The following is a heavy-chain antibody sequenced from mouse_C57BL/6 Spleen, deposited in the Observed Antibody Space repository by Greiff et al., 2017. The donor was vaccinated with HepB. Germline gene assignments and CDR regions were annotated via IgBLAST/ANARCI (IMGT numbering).Heavy chain of an antibody. J-gene: IGHJ2*01. CDR1: GYTFTSYD. Sequence: QVQLKESGPELVKPGASVKLSCKASGYTFTSYDINWVKQRPGQGLEWIGWIYPRDGSTKYNEKFKGKATLTVDTSSSTAYMELHSLTSEDSAVYFCAHYGSSHYFDYWGQGTTLTVSS. V-gene: IGHV1-85*01. D-gene: IGHD1-1*01. CDR2: IYPRDGST. CDR3: AHYGSSHYFDY.